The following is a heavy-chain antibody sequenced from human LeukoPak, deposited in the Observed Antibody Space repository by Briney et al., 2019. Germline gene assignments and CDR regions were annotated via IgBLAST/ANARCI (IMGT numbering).Heavy chain of an antibody. CDR2: IIPILGTA. D-gene: IGHD3-22*01. CDR3: ATTRDYYDTSGYTLLQD. Sequence: SVKVSCKASGGTFSTYAISWVRQAPGQGLEWMGGIIPILGTANYAQRLQGRVTLTADESSSTAYMALSSLRSEDTAMYYCATTRDYYDTSGYTLLQDWGRGTLVTVSS. J-gene: IGHJ1*01. V-gene: IGHV1-69*13. CDR1: GGTFSTYA.